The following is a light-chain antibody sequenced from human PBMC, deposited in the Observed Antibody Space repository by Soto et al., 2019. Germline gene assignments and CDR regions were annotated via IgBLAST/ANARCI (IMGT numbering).Light chain of an antibody. V-gene: IGLV1-51*01. CDR1: SSNIGAGYD. Sequence: QSVLTQPASVSGAPGQRVTISCTGSSSNIGAGYDVHWYQQLPGTAPKLLIYDNNKRPSGIPDRFSGSKSGTSGTLDITGLHTGDEADFYCATWDGSLPGEVFGGGTKLTVL. CDR2: DNN. J-gene: IGLJ2*01. CDR3: ATWDGSLPGEV.